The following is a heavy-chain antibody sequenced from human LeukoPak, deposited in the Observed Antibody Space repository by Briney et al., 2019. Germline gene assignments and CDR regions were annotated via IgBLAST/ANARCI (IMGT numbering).Heavy chain of an antibody. CDR2: ISGDGGAT. Sequence: PGGSLRLSCAASGFTFGSYAMTWVRQAPGKGLEWVSTISGDGGATHYADPVKGRFTISRANSKSTRFLQMNCLRAEDTAVYYCSKSGSRVWDYFDYWGQGTLVTASS. CDR3: SKSGSRVWDYFDY. J-gene: IGHJ4*02. CDR1: GFTFGSYA. D-gene: IGHD6-19*01. V-gene: IGHV3-23*01.